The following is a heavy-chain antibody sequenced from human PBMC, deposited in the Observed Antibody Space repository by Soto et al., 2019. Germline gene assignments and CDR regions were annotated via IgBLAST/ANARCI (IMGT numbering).Heavy chain of an antibody. V-gene: IGHV4-31*03. J-gene: IGHJ5*02. CDR3: ARGQYYYGSGSFIWFDP. CDR2: IYYSGST. D-gene: IGHD3-10*01. CDR1: GGSISSGGYY. Sequence: QVQLQESGPGLVKPSQTLSLTCTVSGGSISSGGYYWSWIRQHPGKGLEWIGYIYYSGSTYYNPSLKSRVTISVDTSKNLFSLKLSSVTAADTAVYYCARGQYYYGSGSFIWFDPWGQGTLVTVSS.